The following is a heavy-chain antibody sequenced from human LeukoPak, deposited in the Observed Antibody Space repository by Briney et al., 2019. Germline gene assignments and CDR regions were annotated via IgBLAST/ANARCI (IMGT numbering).Heavy chain of an antibody. J-gene: IGHJ4*02. V-gene: IGHV4-34*01. D-gene: IGHD2-2*01. CDR3: ARHWNCSSTSCYSHYFDY. Sequence: SETLSLTCAVYGGSFSGYYWSWIRQPPGKGLEWIGEINHSGSTNYNPSLKSRVTISVDTSKNQFSLKLSSVTAADTAVYYCARHWNCSSTSCYSHYFDYWGQGTLVTVSS. CDR2: INHSGST. CDR1: GGSFSGYY.